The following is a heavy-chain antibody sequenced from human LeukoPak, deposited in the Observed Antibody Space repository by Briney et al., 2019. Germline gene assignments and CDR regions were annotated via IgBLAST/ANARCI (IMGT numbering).Heavy chain of an antibody. CDR2: ISSSSSTI. Sequence: TGGSLRLSCVTSGFIFSDYWMGWVRQAPGKGLEWVSYISSSSSTIYYADSAKGRFTISRDNAKNSLYLQMNSLRAEDTAVYYCARSGAMDVWGQGTTVTVSS. V-gene: IGHV3-48*01. J-gene: IGHJ6*02. CDR1: GFIFSDYW. D-gene: IGHD3-10*01. CDR3: ARSGAMDV.